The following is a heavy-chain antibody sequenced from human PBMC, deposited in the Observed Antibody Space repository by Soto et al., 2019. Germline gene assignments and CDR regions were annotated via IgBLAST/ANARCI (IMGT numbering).Heavy chain of an antibody. V-gene: IGHV1-8*01. Sequence: QVQMVQSGAEVKKPGASVKVSCRASGYSFTSYDVNWVRQATGQGLEWMGWMNPNSGNTAFAHKFQGRVTMTRDTPISTAYMELSGLRSEDTAVYYCARYPYTSYCSDGSCSYDAFDIWGQGTVVTVSS. CDR3: ARYPYTSYCSDGSCSYDAFDI. J-gene: IGHJ3*02. D-gene: IGHD2-15*01. CDR1: GYSFTSYD. CDR2: MNPNSGNT.